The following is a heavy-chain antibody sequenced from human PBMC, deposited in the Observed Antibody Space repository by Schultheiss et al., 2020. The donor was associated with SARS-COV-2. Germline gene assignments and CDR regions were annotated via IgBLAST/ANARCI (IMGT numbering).Heavy chain of an antibody. D-gene: IGHD6-13*01. J-gene: IGHJ5*02. CDR3: ARDRDSSPDNWFDP. CDR2: INAGNGNT. V-gene: IGHV1-18*01. Sequence: ASVKVSCKASGGTFSSYAISWVRQAPGQGLEWMGWINAGNGNTNYAQKLQGRVTMTTDTSTSTAYMELSRLRSDDTAVYYCARDRDSSPDNWFDPWGQGTLVTVSS. CDR1: GGTFSSYA.